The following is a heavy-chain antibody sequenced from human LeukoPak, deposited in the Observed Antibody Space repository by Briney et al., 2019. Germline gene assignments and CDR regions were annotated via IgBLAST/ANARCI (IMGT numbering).Heavy chain of an antibody. D-gene: IGHD6-13*01. V-gene: IGHV1-18*04. CDR2: ISAYNGNT. J-gene: IGHJ6*03. CDR1: GYTFTSYY. Sequence: ASVKVSCKASGYTFTSYYMHWVRQAPGQGLEWMGWISAYNGNTNYAQKLQGRVTMTTDTSTSTAYMELRSLRSDDTAVYYCARGSHSSSWSAYYYYMDVWGKGTTVTVSS. CDR3: ARGSHSSSWSAYYYYMDV.